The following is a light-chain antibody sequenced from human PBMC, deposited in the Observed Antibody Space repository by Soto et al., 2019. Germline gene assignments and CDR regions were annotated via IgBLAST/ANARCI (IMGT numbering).Light chain of an antibody. CDR1: QSVSSSY. CDR2: GAS. V-gene: IGKV3-20*01. CDR3: QQYGSSPPFT. J-gene: IGKJ1*01. Sequence: EIVLTQSPGPLSLSPGERATLSCRSSQSVSSSYLAWYQQKPGQAPRLIIYGASSRATGIPGRFGGSGSGTEFTLTISRLEPEDFAVYYCQQYGSSPPFTLGQGTKVDIK.